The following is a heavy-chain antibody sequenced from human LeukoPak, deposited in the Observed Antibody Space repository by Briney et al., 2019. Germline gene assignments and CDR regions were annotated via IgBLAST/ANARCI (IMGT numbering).Heavy chain of an antibody. D-gene: IGHD4-11*01. CDR1: GFTFSSYG. CDR2: ISGSGDST. CDR3: ATSTVAKYDY. V-gene: IGHV3-23*01. Sequence: PGGSLRLSCVVSGFTFSSYGFHWVRQAPGKGLEWVSAISGSGDSTFNSDSVKGRFTISRDNSKNTLYLQMNSLRAEDTALYYCATSTVAKYDYWGQGTLVAVSS. J-gene: IGHJ4*02.